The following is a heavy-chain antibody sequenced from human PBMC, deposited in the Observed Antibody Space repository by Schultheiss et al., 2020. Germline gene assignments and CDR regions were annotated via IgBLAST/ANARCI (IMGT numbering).Heavy chain of an antibody. V-gene: IGHV4-31*11. D-gene: IGHD1-1*01. CDR3: ARAWKEAVDAFDI. CDR1: GGSISSSSYY. CDR2: IYYSGST. J-gene: IGHJ3*02. Sequence: SQTLSLTCAVSGGSISSSSYYWSWIRQHPGKGLEWIGYIYYSGSTYYNPSLKSRVTISVDTSKNQFSLKLSSVTAADTAVYYCARAWKEAVDAFDIWGQGTMVTVSS.